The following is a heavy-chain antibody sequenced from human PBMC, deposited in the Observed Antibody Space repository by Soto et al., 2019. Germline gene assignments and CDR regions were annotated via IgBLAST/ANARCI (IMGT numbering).Heavy chain of an antibody. J-gene: IGHJ4*02. CDR2: INPDGGST. V-gene: IGHV1-46*01. D-gene: IGHD5-18*01. Sequence: GASVKVSCKASGYNFINYYMHWVRQAPGQGLEWMGIINPDGGSTTYSQKFQGRVTMTTDMSTSTVFMELRSRSSDDTAVYYCTRDRRTATAVLGFDSWGQGTLVTVSS. CDR3: TRDRRTATAVLGFDS. CDR1: GYNFINYY.